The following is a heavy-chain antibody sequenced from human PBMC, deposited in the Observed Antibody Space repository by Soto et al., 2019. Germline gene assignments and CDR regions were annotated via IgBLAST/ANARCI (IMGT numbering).Heavy chain of an antibody. J-gene: IGHJ4*02. V-gene: IGHV3-30*18. CDR1: GFAFSTYN. CDR2: ISSDGSNQ. D-gene: IGHD5-18*01. CDR3: AKDKGYSYGHAFDY. Sequence: QVQLVESGGGVVQPAMSLRLSCAASGFAFSTYNMHWVRQAPGKGLEWVALISSDGSNQYYADSVKGRFTISRDNYKHPLYLQMNSLRAEDTAVYYCAKDKGYSYGHAFDYWGQGTLVTVSS.